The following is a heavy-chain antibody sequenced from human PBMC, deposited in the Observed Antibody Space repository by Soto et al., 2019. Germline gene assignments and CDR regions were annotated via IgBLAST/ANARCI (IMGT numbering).Heavy chain of an antibody. J-gene: IGHJ5*02. Sequence: WASVKVSCKASGYTFTSYGISWVRQAPGQGLEWMGWISAYNGNTNYAQKFQGRVTMTTDTSTSTAYMELRSPRSDDTAVYYCARENYGDYVFDPWGQGTLVTVSS. CDR1: GYTFTSYG. CDR3: ARENYGDYVFDP. D-gene: IGHD4-17*01. CDR2: ISAYNGNT. V-gene: IGHV1-18*04.